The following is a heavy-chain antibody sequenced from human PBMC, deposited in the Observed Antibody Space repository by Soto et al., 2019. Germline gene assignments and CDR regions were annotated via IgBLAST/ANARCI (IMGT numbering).Heavy chain of an antibody. D-gene: IGHD1-26*01. CDR2: TYYSGST. CDR3: ARDQAPGAFTRGYFDY. CDR1: GFTVSSNY. Sequence: PGGSLRLSCAASGFTVSSNYMSWIRQPPGKGLDWIGYTYYSGSTYYNPSLKSRLTVLVDASKNQLSLSLTSVTAADTAVYYCARDQAPGAFTRGYFDYWGQGILVTVSS. J-gene: IGHJ4*02. V-gene: IGHV4-59*02.